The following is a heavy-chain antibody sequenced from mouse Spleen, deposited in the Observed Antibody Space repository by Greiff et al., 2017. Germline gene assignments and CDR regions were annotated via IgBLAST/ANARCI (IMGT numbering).Heavy chain of an antibody. CDR1: GYTFTDYY. V-gene: IGHV1-19*01. CDR2: INPYNGGS. J-gene: IGHJ1*03. D-gene: IGHD1-1*01. CDR3: ARRDSSSYWYFDV. Sequence: EVKLQQSGPVLVKPGASVKMSCKASGYTFTDYYMNWVKQSHGKSLEWIGVINPYNGGSSYNQKFKGKATLTVDKSSSTAYMELNSLTSEDSAVFYCARRDSSSYWYFDVWGTGTTVTVSS.